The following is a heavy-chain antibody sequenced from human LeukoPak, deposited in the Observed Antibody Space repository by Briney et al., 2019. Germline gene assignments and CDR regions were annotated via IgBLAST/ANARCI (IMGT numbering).Heavy chain of an antibody. CDR2: ISSSSSTI. J-gene: IGHJ4*02. V-gene: IGHV3-48*01. CDR3: ARVRDPDY. CDR1: GFTFSSYS. Sequence: GGSLRLSCAASGFTFSSYSMNWVRQAPGKGLEWVSYISSSSSTIYYADPVKGRFTISRDNAKNSLYLQMNSLRAEDTAVYYCARVRDPDYWGQGTLVTVSS.